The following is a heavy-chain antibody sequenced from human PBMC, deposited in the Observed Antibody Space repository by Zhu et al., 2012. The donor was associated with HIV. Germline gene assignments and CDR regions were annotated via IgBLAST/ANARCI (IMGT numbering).Heavy chain of an antibody. CDR1: GYSISSGYY. CDR2: IYHSGST. V-gene: IGHV4-38-2*01. J-gene: IGHJ4*02. CDR3: ARGQYCSGGSCYWDY. Sequence: QVQLQESGSGLVKPSETLSLTCGVSGYSISSGYYWGWIRQPPGKGLEWIGSIYHSGSTYYNPSLQSRVTIFIDTSKNQFSLKLNSVTAADTAVYYCARGQYCSGGSCYWDYWGQGNPGHRLL. D-gene: IGHD2-15*01.